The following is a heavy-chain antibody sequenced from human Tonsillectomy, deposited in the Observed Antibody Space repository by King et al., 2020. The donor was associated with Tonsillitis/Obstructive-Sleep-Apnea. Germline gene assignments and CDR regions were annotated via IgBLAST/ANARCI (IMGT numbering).Heavy chain of an antibody. CDR3: AKDTLYGSVSYDSFDI. V-gene: IGHV3-9*01. Sequence: VQLVESGGGLVQPGRSLRLSCAASGFTFDDYAMHWVRHAPGKGLEWVSGISWNSGSIGHADSVKGRFTISRDNAKNSLYLQMNSLRAEDTALYYCAKDTLYGSVSYDSFDIWGQGTMVTVSS. CDR2: ISWNSGSI. D-gene: IGHD3-10*01. CDR1: GFTFDDYA. J-gene: IGHJ3*02.